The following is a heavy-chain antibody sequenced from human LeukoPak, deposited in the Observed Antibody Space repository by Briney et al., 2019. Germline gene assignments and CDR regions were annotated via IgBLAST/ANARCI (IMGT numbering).Heavy chain of an antibody. J-gene: IGHJ6*02. CDR2: IKQDGSEE. V-gene: IGHV3-7*01. CDR1: VFTFGTYW. Sequence: GGTLSLSCAASVFTFGTYWMHSVRQAPGSGLEGVGNIKQDGSEEYYADSVKGRFSISRDNTKDSLYLQMDSLRAEDTAVYFCTRGGSGSYYNTYYNGLDAWGQGTKVTVSS. D-gene: IGHD3-10*01. CDR3: TRGGSGSYYNTYYNGLDA.